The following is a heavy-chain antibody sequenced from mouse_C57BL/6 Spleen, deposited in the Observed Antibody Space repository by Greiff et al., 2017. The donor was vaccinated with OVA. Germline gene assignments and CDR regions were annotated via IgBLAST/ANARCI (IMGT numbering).Heavy chain of an antibody. Sequence: QVQLQQSGAELVKPGASVKISCKASGYAFSSYWMNWVKQRPGKGLEWIGQIYPGDGDTNYNGKFKGKATLTADKSSSTAYMQLSSLTSEDSAVYFCARRGSTGEAMDYWGQGTSVTVSS. CDR1: GYAFSSYW. J-gene: IGHJ4*01. D-gene: IGHD1-1*01. CDR3: ARRGSTGEAMDY. V-gene: IGHV1-80*01. CDR2: IYPGDGDT.